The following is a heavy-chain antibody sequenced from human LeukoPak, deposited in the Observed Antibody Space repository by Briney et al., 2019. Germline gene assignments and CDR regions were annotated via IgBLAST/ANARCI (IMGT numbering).Heavy chain of an antibody. J-gene: IGHJ4*02. CDR1: GFTFSSYW. Sequence: GGSLRLSCAASGFTFSSYWMSWVRQAPGKGLEWVAVISYDGSNKYYADSVKGRFTISRDNSKNTLYLQMNSLRAEDTAVYYCAKLGIAAAPTRGDFDYWGQGTLVTVSS. V-gene: IGHV3-30*18. CDR3: AKLGIAAAPTRGDFDY. D-gene: IGHD6-13*01. CDR2: ISYDGSNK.